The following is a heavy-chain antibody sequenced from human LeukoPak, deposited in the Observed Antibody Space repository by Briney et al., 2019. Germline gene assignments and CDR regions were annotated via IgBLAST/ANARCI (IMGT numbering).Heavy chain of an antibody. CDR1: GYSITSGYF. CDR3: ARPPDSSDYGAAFDF. CDR2: IYHSRTT. D-gene: IGHD4-17*01. V-gene: IGHV4-38-2*01. J-gene: IGHJ4*02. Sequence: SETLSLTCAVSGYSITSGYFWGWLRQPPGKGLEWIASIYHSRTTYYNPSLKSRVTISVDTSKNQFSLKLSSVTAADTAVYYCARPPDSSDYGAAFDFWGQGTLVIVSS.